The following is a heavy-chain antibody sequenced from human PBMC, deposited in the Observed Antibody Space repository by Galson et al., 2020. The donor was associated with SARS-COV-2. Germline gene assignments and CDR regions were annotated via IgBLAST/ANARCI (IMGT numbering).Heavy chain of an antibody. Sequence: GESLKISCAASGFNFRGYWMYWVRQVPGKGLVWVSFINSDGSRTNYGDSVKGRFTISRDNAKNTLYLQMNSLRAEDTAVYYCARSRATIFWRGVFDYWGQGTLVTVSS. CDR3: ARSRATIFWRGVFDY. J-gene: IGHJ4*02. V-gene: IGHV3-74*01. CDR2: INSDGSRT. CDR1: GFNFRGYW. D-gene: IGHD3-9*01.